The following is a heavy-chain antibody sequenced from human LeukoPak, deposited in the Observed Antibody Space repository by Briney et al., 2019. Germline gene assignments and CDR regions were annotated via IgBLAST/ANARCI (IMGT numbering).Heavy chain of an antibody. Sequence: PSETLSLTCAVYGGSFSGYYWSWIRQPPGKGLEWIGEINHSGSTNYNPSLKSRVTISVGTSKNQFSLKLSSVTAADTAVYYCARYCSSTSCYARTRSYYYYMDVWGKGTTVTVSS. CDR1: GGSFSGYY. CDR3: ARYCSSTSCYARTRSYYYYMDV. J-gene: IGHJ6*03. D-gene: IGHD2-2*01. V-gene: IGHV4-34*01. CDR2: INHSGST.